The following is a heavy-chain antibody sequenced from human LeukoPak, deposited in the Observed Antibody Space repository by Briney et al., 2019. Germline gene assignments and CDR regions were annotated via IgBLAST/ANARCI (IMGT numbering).Heavy chain of an antibody. J-gene: IGHJ4*02. Sequence: GESLQISCKGSGYIFTSYWISWVRQLPGKGLEWMGRIDPSDSYTNYSPSFQGHVTISADKSISTAYLQWSSLKASDTAMYYCARQRVAGRYYFDYWGQGTLVTVSS. D-gene: IGHD6-19*01. CDR2: IDPSDSYT. V-gene: IGHV5-10-1*01. CDR3: ARQRVAGRYYFDY. CDR1: GYIFTSYW.